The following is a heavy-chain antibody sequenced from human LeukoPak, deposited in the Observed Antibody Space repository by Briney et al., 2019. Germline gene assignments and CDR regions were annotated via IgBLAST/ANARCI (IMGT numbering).Heavy chain of an antibody. V-gene: IGHV3-48*01. CDR1: GFTFSSYS. Sequence: GGSLRLSCAASGFTFSSYSMNWVRQAPGKGLEWVSYISSSSSTIYYADSVKGRFTISRDNAKNSLYLQMNSLRAEDTAVYYCARAAGPRRNWFDPWGQGTLATVSS. CDR2: ISSSSSTI. CDR3: ARAAGPRRNWFDP. J-gene: IGHJ5*02.